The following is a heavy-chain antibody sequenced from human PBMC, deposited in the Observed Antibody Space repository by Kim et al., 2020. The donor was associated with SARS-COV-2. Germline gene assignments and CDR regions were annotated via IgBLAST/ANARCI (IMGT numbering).Heavy chain of an antibody. CDR3: VRDRMGGAFDM. D-gene: IGHD3-16*01. J-gene: IGHJ3*02. CDR2: ISKTSTTI. CDR1: GFTFSAYD. V-gene: IGHV3-48*02. Sequence: GGSLRLSCATSGFTFSAYDMNWVRRTPGKGLEWLSFISKTSTTIYYAKSVKGRFTISRDNAKNSLYLQMNSLRDEDTAPYYCVRDRMGGAFDMWGQGTM.